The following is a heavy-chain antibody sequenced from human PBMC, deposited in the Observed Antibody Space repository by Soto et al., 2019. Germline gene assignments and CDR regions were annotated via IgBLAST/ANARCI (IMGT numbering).Heavy chain of an antibody. D-gene: IGHD2-2*01. V-gene: IGHV3-30*04. CDR1: GFTFTSYA. J-gene: IGHJ5*02. CDR2: ISYHGRDE. CDR3: ARGRFSTTLYVGFDP. Sequence: GGSLRLSCAASGFTFTSYAMHWVRQAPGKGLEWVAAISYHGRDEYYADSVKGRFSISRDNSKNTLNLQMNSLRAEDTAVYYCARGRFSTTLYVGFDPWGQGTLVTVSS.